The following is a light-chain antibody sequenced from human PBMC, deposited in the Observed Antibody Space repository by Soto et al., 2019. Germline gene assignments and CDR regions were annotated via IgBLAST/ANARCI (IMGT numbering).Light chain of an antibody. CDR3: SSYTSSSTLLDV. CDR2: DVS. V-gene: IGLV2-14*01. CDR1: SSDVGGYNY. J-gene: IGLJ1*01. Sequence: QSALTQPPSASGSPGQSITISCTGTSSDVGGYNYVSWYQQHPGKAPKLMIYDVSKRPSGVSNRFSGSKSGTSASLTISGLQSEDEADYYCSSYTSSSTLLDVFGAGTKLTVL.